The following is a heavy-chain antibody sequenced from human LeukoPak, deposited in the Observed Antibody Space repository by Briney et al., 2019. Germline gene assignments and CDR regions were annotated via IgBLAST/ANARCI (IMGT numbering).Heavy chain of an antibody. Sequence: PSETLSLTCAVYGGSFSGYYWSWIRQPPGKGLEWIGEINHSGSTNYNPSLKSRVTISVDTSKNQFSLKLSSVTAADTAVYYCARGERTTVTTENWFDPWGQGTLVTVSS. CDR2: INHSGST. CDR3: ARGERTTVTTENWFDP. D-gene: IGHD4-11*01. CDR1: GGSFSGYY. J-gene: IGHJ5*02. V-gene: IGHV4-34*01.